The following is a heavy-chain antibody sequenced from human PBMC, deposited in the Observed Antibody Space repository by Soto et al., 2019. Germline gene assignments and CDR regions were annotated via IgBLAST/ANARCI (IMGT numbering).Heavy chain of an antibody. CDR1: GGSFSGYY. J-gene: IGHJ4*02. D-gene: IGHD3-10*01. CDR2: INHSGST. CDR3: ARARPLLLWFGESFRPY. Sequence: SETLSLTCAVYGGSFSGYYWSWIRQPPGKGLEWIGEINHSGSTNYNPSLKSRVTISVDTSKNQFSLKLSSVTAADTAVYYCARARPLLLWFGESFRPYWGQGTLVT. V-gene: IGHV4-34*01.